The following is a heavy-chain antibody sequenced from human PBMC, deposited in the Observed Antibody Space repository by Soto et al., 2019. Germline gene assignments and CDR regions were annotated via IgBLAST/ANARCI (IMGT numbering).Heavy chain of an antibody. V-gene: IGHV1-3*01. CDR3: ARGPPDYDFGPEYYYGMDV. D-gene: IGHD3-3*01. CDR2: INAGNGNT. Sequence: AASVKVACKASGYTFTSYAMHWVRQAPGQRLEWMGWINAGNGNTKYSQKFQGRVTITRDTSASTAYMELSSLRSEDTAVYYCARGPPDYDFGPEYYYGMDVWGQGTTVTVSS. CDR1: GYTFTSYA. J-gene: IGHJ6*02.